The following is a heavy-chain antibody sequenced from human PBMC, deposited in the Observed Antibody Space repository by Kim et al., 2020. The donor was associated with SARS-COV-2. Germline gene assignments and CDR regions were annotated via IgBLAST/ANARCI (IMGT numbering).Heavy chain of an antibody. CDR3: ARDPSSSWYQTPNFDY. CDR1: GYTFTSYG. Sequence: ASVKVSCKASGYTFTSYGISWVRQAPGQGLEWMGWISAYNGNTNYAQKLQGRVTMTTDTSTSTAYMELRSLRSDDTAVYYCARDPSSSWYQTPNFDYWGQGTLVTVSS. CDR2: ISAYNGNT. V-gene: IGHV1-18*01. D-gene: IGHD6-13*01. J-gene: IGHJ4*02.